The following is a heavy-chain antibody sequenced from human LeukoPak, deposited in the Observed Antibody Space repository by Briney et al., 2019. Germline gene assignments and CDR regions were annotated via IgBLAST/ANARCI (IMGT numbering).Heavy chain of an antibody. Sequence: MAGGSLRLSCAASGFTFTNAWMSWVRQAPGKGLEWVGRITSKTDGGTIAYAAPVKGRFTISRDDSKNTLFLQMNSLNTEDTALYYCTSSPQGESSVKIDRWGQGTLVTVSS. D-gene: IGHD1-26*01. CDR3: TSSPQGESSVKIDR. CDR1: GFTFTNAW. J-gene: IGHJ5*02. CDR2: ITSKTDGGTI. V-gene: IGHV3-15*01.